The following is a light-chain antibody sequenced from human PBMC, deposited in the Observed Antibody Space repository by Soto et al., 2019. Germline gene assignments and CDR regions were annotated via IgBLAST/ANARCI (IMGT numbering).Light chain of an antibody. CDR1: SSDVGSYNL. J-gene: IGLJ1*01. V-gene: IGLV2-23*02. CDR3: CSYAGSSTFYV. CDR2: EVS. Sequence: QSVLTQPASVSGSPGQSITISCTGTSSDVGSYNLVSWYQQYPGKAPKLMISEVSKRPSGVSNRFSGSKSGNTASLTISGFQAEDEADYYCCSYAGSSTFYVFGTGTKVTVL.